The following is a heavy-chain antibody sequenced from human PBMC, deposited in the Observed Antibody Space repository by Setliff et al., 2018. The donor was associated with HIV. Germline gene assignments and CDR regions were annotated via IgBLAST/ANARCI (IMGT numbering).Heavy chain of an antibody. V-gene: IGHV4-59*11. D-gene: IGHD6-6*01. CDR2: IYYSGIT. J-gene: IGHJ4*02. CDR3: ARFSTSSGGTFDY. Sequence: PSETLSLTCTVSGGSISSHYWSWIRQSPGKGLEWIGNIYYSGITNYNASLKSRVTISVDTSQNQFSLKLTSVTAADTAVYYCARFSTSSGGTFDYWGQGTLVTVSS. CDR1: GGSISSHY.